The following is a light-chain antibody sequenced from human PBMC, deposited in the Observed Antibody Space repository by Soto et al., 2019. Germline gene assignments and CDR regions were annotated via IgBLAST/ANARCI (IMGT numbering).Light chain of an antibody. CDR3: SSYTETSPGVV. V-gene: IGLV2-14*01. J-gene: IGLJ2*01. CDR1: SSDVGDYNF. Sequence: QSALTQPASVSGSPGQSITISCTGTSSDVGDYNFVAWYQQYPGKAPKLLIYEVSNRPSGVSNRFSGSKSGNTASLTISGLLAEDEADYYCSSYTETSPGVVFGGGTKLTVL. CDR2: EVS.